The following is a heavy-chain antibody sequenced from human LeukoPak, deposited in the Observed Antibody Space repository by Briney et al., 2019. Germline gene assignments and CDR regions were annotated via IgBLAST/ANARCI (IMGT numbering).Heavy chain of an antibody. CDR1: GGTFSSYA. V-gene: IGHV1-69*13. CDR2: IIPIFGTA. J-gene: IGHJ4*02. CDR3: ARGGQLWPFDY. D-gene: IGHD5-18*01. Sequence: SVKVSCKVSGGTFSSYAISWVRQAPGQGLEWMGGIIPIFGTANYAQKFQGRVTITADESTSTAYMELSSLRSEDAAVYYCARGGQLWPFDYWGQGTLVTVSS.